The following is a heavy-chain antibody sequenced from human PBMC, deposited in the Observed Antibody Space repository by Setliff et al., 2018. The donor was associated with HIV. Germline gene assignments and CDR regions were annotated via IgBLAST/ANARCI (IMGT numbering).Heavy chain of an antibody. CDR2: ISSSGSTI. Sequence: PGGSLRLSCAASGFTFSDYYMSWIRQAPGKGLERVSYISSSGSTIYYADSVKGRFTISRDNAKNSLYLQMNSLRAEDTAMYYCARDKGPPPVVHLDSWGQGTLVTVSS. CDR1: GFTFSDYY. V-gene: IGHV3-11*01. J-gene: IGHJ4*02. D-gene: IGHD3-10*02. CDR3: ARDKGPPPVVHLDS.